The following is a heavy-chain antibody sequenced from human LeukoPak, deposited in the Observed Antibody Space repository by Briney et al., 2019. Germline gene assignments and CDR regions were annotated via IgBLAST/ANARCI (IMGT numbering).Heavy chain of an antibody. V-gene: IGHV4-38-2*02. CDR3: ARAPKGCSSTSCYGGHMDV. Sequence: PETLSLTCTVSGYSISRGYHWGWIRQAPGKGMEGIGCIYLRVTTYYNPTLKHQFTISVDTSKNQFSLKLSSVTAADTAVYYCARAPKGCSSTSCYGGHMDVWGKGTTVTVSS. J-gene: IGHJ6*03. CDR2: IYLRVTT. D-gene: IGHD2-2*01. CDR1: GYSISRGYH.